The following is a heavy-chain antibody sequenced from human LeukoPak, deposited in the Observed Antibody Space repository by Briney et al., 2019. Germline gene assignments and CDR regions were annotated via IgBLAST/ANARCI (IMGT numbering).Heavy chain of an antibody. Sequence: SETLSLTCTVSGGSISSYYWSWIRQPPGKGLEWIGYIYYSGSTNYNPSLKSRVTISVDTSKNQFSLKLSSVTAADTAVYYCARGRLRYFDWLLPYYYYGMDVWGQGTTVTVSS. CDR1: GGSISSYY. J-gene: IGHJ6*02. D-gene: IGHD3-9*01. CDR3: ARGRLRYFDWLLPYYYYGMDV. V-gene: IGHV4-59*08. CDR2: IYYSGST.